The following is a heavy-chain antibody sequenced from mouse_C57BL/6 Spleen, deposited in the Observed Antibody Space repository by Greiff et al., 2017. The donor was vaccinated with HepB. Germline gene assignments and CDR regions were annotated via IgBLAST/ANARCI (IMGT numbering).Heavy chain of an antibody. Sequence: VQLKESGPELVKPGASVKISCKASGYSFTDYNMNWVKQSNGKSLEWIGVLNPNYGTTSYNQKFKGKATLTVDQSSSTAYMQLNSLTSEDSAVYYCARSRFITTVVAPLDYWGQGTTLTVSS. CDR1: GYSFTDYN. V-gene: IGHV1-39*01. D-gene: IGHD1-1*01. CDR3: ARSRFITTVVAPLDY. J-gene: IGHJ2*01. CDR2: LNPNYGTT.